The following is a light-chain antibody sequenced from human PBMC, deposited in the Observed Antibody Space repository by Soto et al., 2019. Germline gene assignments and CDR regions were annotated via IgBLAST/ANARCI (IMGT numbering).Light chain of an antibody. CDR1: QTISGW. Sequence: DIPVTQSPSTLSASVGDRVTITCRASQTISGWLAWYQQKPGKAPKLLIYDASTLESGVPSRFSGSGSGTEYTLTISSLQPDDFATYYCQQYNDYLFGQGTKLEIK. CDR3: QQYNDYL. J-gene: IGKJ2*01. CDR2: DAS. V-gene: IGKV1-5*01.